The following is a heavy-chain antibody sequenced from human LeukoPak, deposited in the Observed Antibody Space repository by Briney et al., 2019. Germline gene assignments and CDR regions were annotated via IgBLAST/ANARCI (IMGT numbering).Heavy chain of an antibody. D-gene: IGHD1-26*01. CDR2: IYYSGST. CDR3: ARDTGSYCDY. V-gene: IGHV4-39*07. CDR1: GGSLSSSSYY. J-gene: IGHJ4*02. Sequence: SETLSLTCTVSGGSLSSSSYYWGWIRQPPGKGLEWIGSIYYSGSTYYNPSLKSRVTISVDTSKNQFSLKLSSVTAADTAVYYCARDTGSYCDYWGQGTLVTVSS.